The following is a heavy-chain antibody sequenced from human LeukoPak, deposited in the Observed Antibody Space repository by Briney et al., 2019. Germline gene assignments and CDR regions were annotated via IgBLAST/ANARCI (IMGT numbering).Heavy chain of an antibody. CDR2: ISYDGSNK. CDR1: GFTFSSYG. J-gene: IGHJ4*02. Sequence: PGRSLRLSCAASGFTFSSYGVHWVRQAPGKGLEWVAVISYDGSNKYYADSVKGRFTISRDNSKNTLYLQMNSLRAEDTAVYYCAKDSKQLVAFDYWGQGTLVTVSS. V-gene: IGHV3-30*18. CDR3: AKDSKQLVAFDY. D-gene: IGHD6-13*01.